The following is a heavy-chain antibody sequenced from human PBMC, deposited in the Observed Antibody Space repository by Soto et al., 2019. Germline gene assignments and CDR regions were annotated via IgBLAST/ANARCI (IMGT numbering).Heavy chain of an antibody. D-gene: IGHD2-21*01. Sequence: QVQLQESGPRLVKPSQTLSLTYTVSGDSISRGGYYWNWLRQHPRKGLEWIGYIYHSGSTIYNPSLKSRVTISVDTSKNRLSLELSNVTAADTAIYYCARDGAGAYGLGWFDPWGQGILVTVSS. V-gene: IGHV4-31*03. CDR2: IYHSGST. CDR3: ARDGAGAYGLGWFDP. CDR1: GDSISRGGYY. J-gene: IGHJ5*02.